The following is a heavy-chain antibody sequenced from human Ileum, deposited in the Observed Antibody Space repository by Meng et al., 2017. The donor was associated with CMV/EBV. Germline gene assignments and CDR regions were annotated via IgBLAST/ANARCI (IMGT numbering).Heavy chain of an antibody. CDR1: GFTFSRYW. CDR2: IKQDGSEK. J-gene: IGHJ4*02. Sequence: AASGFTFSRYWMSWVRQAPGKGLEWVANIKQDGSEKYYVDSVKGRFTISRDNAKNSLYLQMNSLRAEDTAVYYCASSYGSGSYEENYWGQGTLVTVSS. D-gene: IGHD3-10*01. CDR3: ASSYGSGSYEENY. V-gene: IGHV3-7*01.